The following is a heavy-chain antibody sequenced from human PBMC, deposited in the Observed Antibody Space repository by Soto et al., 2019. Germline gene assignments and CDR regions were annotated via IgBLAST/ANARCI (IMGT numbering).Heavy chain of an antibody. V-gene: IGHV1-18*01. CDR1: VYTFTSYS. CDR2: ISVNNGNT. Sequence: ASVKGSCKGSVYTFTSYSCSWVRQAPGQGLEWMGWISVNNGNTKYGQKLQGRVTMTTDTSTSTAYMELRSLRSDDTAVYFCARGRAATLAAAEYDYWGQGTLVSVSS. CDR3: ARGRAATLAAAEYDY. D-gene: IGHD6-13*01. J-gene: IGHJ4*02.